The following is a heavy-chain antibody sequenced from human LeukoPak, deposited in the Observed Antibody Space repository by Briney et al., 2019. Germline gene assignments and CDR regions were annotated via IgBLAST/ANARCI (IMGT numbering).Heavy chain of an antibody. CDR3: ARDDYYDSSGYYTNWFDP. Sequence: GGSLRLSCVASGFIFSRYEMNWVRQAPGKGLEWVANIKQDGSEKYYVDSVKGRFTISRDNAKNSLYLQMNSLRAEDTAVYYCARDDYYDSSGYYTNWFDPWGQGTLVTVSS. CDR2: IKQDGSEK. D-gene: IGHD3-22*01. J-gene: IGHJ5*02. CDR1: GFIFSRYE. V-gene: IGHV3-7*01.